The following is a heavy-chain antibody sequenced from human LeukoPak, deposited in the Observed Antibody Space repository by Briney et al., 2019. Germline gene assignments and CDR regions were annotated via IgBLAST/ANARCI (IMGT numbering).Heavy chain of an antibody. CDR1: GGFFSGYY. J-gene: IGHJ4*02. CDR2: INHSGST. CDR3: ARAYCSGGSCYIVFGY. V-gene: IGHV4-34*01. D-gene: IGHD2-15*01. Sequence: PSETLSLTCAVYGGFFSGYYWSWIRQPPGKGLEWIGEINHSGSTNYNPSLKSRVTISVDTSKNQFSLKLSSVTAADTAVYYCARAYCSGGSCYIVFGYWGQGTLVTVSS.